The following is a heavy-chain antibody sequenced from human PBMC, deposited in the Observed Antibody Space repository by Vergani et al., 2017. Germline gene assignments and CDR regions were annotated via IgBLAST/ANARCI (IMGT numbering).Heavy chain of an antibody. D-gene: IGHD5-12*01. CDR2: ISYDGSNK. V-gene: IGHV3-30*01. CDR3: ARDLAATIGGNFDY. J-gene: IGHJ4*02. CDR1: GFTFSSYA. Sequence: VQLLESGGGLVQPGGSLRLSCAASGFTFSSYAMHWVRQAPGKGLEWVAVISYDGSNKYYADSVKGRFTISRDNSKNTLYLQMNSLRAEDTAVYYCARDLAATIGGNFDYWGQGTLVTVSS.